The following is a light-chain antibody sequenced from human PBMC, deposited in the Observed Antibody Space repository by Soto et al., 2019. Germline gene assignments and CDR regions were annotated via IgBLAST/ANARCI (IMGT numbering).Light chain of an antibody. CDR1: ESISSW. CDR3: HQYSAKWT. Sequence: DIQMTQSPSTLSASVGDRVTITCRASESISSWLAWFQQKPGKAPKLLLYKASILQSGVSSRFSGSESGTEFTLTISSLQPDDFATYFCHQYSAKWTFGQGTKVEIK. J-gene: IGKJ1*01. V-gene: IGKV1-5*03. CDR2: KAS.